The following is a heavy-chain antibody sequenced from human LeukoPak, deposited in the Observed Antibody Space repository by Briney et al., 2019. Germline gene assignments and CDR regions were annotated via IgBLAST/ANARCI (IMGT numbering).Heavy chain of an antibody. Sequence: SETLSLTCTVSGGSISSYYWSWIRQPPGKGLEWIGYIYYSGSTNYNPSLKSRVTISVDTSKNQFSLKLSSVTAADTAVYYCARAYVWGSYRNAGFDYWGQGTLVTVSS. D-gene: IGHD3-16*02. CDR2: IYYSGST. J-gene: IGHJ4*02. V-gene: IGHV4-59*01. CDR1: GGSISSYY. CDR3: ARAYVWGSYRNAGFDY.